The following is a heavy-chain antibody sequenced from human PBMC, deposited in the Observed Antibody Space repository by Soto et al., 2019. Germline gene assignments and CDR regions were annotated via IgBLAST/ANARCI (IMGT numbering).Heavy chain of an antibody. Sequence: EVQLVESGGGLVQPGGSLRLSCAASGFTFSSYWMSWVRQAPGMGLEWVANIKQDGSEQYYVGSVKGRFTISRDNAKHSLYRQMNSLRAEDTAVYYCARGLDQQLVLDYWGQGTLVTVSS. CDR1: GFTFSSYW. CDR2: IKQDGSEQ. J-gene: IGHJ4*02. CDR3: ARGLDQQLVLDY. D-gene: IGHD6-13*01. V-gene: IGHV3-7*03.